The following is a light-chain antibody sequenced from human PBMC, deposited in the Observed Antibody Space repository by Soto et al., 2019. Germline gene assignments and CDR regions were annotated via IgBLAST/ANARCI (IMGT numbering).Light chain of an antibody. CDR1: QSLSSSQ. CDR2: DAS. J-gene: IGKJ1*01. V-gene: IGKV3-20*01. CDR3: QQYGSSPLT. Sequence: EIVLTQSPGTLSLSPGERATLSCRASQSLSSSQLAWSQQKPGQAPRLLIHDASSRATGISDRFTGSGSGTDFTLTITTLEPEDFAVYYCQQYGSSPLTFGLGTKVEI.